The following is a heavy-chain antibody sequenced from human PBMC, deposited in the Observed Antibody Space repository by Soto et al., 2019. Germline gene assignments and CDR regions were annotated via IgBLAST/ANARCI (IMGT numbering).Heavy chain of an antibody. Sequence: PSETLSLTCTVSGGSISSGGYYWSWIRQHPGKGLEWIGYIYYSGSTYYNPSLESRVTISVDTSKNQFSLKLSSVTAADTAVYYCAREEVAYYGSGSYNWLDPWGQGTLVTVSS. CDR3: AREEVAYYGSGSYNWLDP. D-gene: IGHD3-10*01. V-gene: IGHV4-31*03. CDR2: IYYSGST. CDR1: GGSISSGGYY. J-gene: IGHJ5*02.